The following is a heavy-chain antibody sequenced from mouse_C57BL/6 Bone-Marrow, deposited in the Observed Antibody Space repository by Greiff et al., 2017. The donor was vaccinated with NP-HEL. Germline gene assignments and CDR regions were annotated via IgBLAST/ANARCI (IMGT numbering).Heavy chain of an antibody. V-gene: IGHV10-1*01. Sequence: DVMLVESGGGLVQPKGSLKLSCAASGFSFNTYAMNWVRQAPGKGLEWVARIRSKSNNYATYYADSVKDRFTISRDDSESMLYLQMNNLKTEDTAMYYCVRQGGVVATGPFFDYWGQGTTLTVSS. D-gene: IGHD1-1*01. CDR1: GFSFNTYA. CDR2: IRSKSNNYAT. J-gene: IGHJ2*01. CDR3: VRQGGVVATGPFFDY.